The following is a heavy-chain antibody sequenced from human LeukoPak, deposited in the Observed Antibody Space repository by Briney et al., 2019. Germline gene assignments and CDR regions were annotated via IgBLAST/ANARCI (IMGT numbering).Heavy chain of an antibody. CDR3: AKDLSSSGYYYYGMDV. V-gene: IGHV3-9*01. Sequence: GGSLRLSCAASGFIFNDYAMHWVRQAPGKGLEWVSGISWNSGSIGYADSVKGRFTISRDNAKNSLYLQMNSLRGEDSALYYCAKDLSSSGYYYYGMDVWGQGTTVTVSS. J-gene: IGHJ6*02. D-gene: IGHD6-6*01. CDR1: GFIFNDYA. CDR2: ISWNSGSI.